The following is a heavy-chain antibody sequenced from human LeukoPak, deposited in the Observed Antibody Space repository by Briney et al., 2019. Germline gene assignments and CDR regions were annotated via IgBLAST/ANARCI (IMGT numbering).Heavy chain of an antibody. CDR3: ARDRAVVPAAISDNYYYYYGMDV. CDR2: IYTSGST. V-gene: IGHV4-61*02. D-gene: IGHD2-2*02. Sequence: SETLSLTCTVSGGSISSGGYFWSWIRQPAGKGLEWIGRIYTSGSTNYNPSLKSRVTISVDTSKNQFSLKLSSVTAADTAVYYCARDRAVVPAAISDNYYYYYGMDVWGQGTTVTVSS. CDR1: GGSISSGGYF. J-gene: IGHJ6*02.